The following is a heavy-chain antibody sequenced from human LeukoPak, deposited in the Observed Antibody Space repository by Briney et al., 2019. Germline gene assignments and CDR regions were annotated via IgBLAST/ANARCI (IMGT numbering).Heavy chain of an antibody. CDR3: ARVAYSGFTDAFDI. D-gene: IGHD2-15*01. CDR2: ISSSSSYI. V-gene: IGHV3-21*01. Sequence: PGGSLRLSCAASGFTFSSYSMNWVRQAPGKGLEWVSSISSSSSYIYYADSVKGRFTISRDNAKNSLYLQMNSLRAEDTAVYYCARVAYSGFTDAFDIWGQGTMVTVSS. J-gene: IGHJ3*02. CDR1: GFTFSSYS.